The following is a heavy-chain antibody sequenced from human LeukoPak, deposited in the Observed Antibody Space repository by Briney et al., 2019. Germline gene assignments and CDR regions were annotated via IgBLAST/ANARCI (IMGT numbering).Heavy chain of an antibody. CDR3: ASGGAVAGLEIHYFDY. Sequence: GASVKVSCKASGYTFTGCYIHWVRQAPGQGPGWMGWINPNSGGTNYAQKFQGRVTMTRDTSISTAYMELSRLRSDDTAAYYCASGGAVAGLEIHYFDYWGQGTLVTVSS. D-gene: IGHD6-19*01. V-gene: IGHV1-2*02. J-gene: IGHJ4*02. CDR2: INPNSGGT. CDR1: GYTFTGCY.